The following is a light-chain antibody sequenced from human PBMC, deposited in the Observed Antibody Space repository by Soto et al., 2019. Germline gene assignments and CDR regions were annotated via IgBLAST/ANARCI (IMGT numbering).Light chain of an antibody. J-gene: IGLJ1*01. V-gene: IGLV1-44*01. Sequence: QSALTQPPSASGTPGQRVTISCSGSSSNFGSNTVNWYQQLPGTAPKLLIYNNNQRPSGVPDRISGSKSGTSASLAIGGLQSEDEADYYCAAWDDSLNGFYVFGTGTKVTVL. CDR2: NNN. CDR1: SSNFGSNT. CDR3: AAWDDSLNGFYV.